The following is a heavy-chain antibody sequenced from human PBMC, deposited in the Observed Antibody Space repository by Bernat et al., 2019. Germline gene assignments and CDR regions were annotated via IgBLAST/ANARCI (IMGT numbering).Heavy chain of an antibody. V-gene: IGHV3-21*01. Sequence: EVQLVESGGGLVKPGGPLRLSCAASGFTFSSYSMNWVRQAPGKGLEWVSSISSSSSYIYYADSVKGRFTISRDNAKNSLYLQMNSLRAEDTAVYYCAREFSSGWYELAWYFDYWGQGTLVTVSS. CDR3: AREFSSGWYELAWYFDY. CDR1: GFTFSSYS. CDR2: ISSSSSYI. J-gene: IGHJ4*02. D-gene: IGHD6-19*01.